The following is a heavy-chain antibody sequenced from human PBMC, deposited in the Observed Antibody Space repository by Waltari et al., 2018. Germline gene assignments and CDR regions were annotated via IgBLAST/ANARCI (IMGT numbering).Heavy chain of an antibody. CDR2: IYYNGNT. D-gene: IGHD4-17*01. V-gene: IGHV4-59*01. Sequence: QVQLQESGTGLVKPSETLSLTCTVSGGSITGYYWSWFRQPPGKGLAWVGHIYYNGNTHYNPSLKSRVTISVDTSKNQFSLKLSSVTAADTAVYYCAREIYGGNSRPYDYWGQGTLVTVSS. CDR3: AREIYGGNSRPYDY. CDR1: GGSITGYY. J-gene: IGHJ4*02.